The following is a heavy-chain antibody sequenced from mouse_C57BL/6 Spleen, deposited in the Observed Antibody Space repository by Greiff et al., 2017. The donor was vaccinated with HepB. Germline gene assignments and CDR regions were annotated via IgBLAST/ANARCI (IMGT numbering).Heavy chain of an antibody. Sequence: VQGVESGPELVKPGASVKISCKASGYAFSSSWMNWVKQRPGKGLEWIGRIYPGDGDTNYNGKFKGKATLTADKSSSTAYMQLSSLTSEDSAVYFCARGDYDGTWFAYWGQGTLVTVSA. J-gene: IGHJ3*01. D-gene: IGHD2-4*01. CDR2: IYPGDGDT. V-gene: IGHV1-82*01. CDR1: GYAFSSSW. CDR3: ARGDYDGTWFAY.